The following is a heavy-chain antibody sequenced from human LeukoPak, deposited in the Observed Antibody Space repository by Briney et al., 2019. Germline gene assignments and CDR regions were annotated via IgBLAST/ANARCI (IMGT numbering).Heavy chain of an antibody. V-gene: IGHV3-48*04. J-gene: IGHJ4*02. Sequence: PGGSLRLSCAASGFSFSSYSMNWVRQAPGKGLEWVSYITSSSSTMYYADAVKGRFTISRDNAKNSLYLQMNSLRAEDTAVYYCARDQYYYDSSGYYYGSYFDYWGQGTLVTVSS. CDR2: ITSSSSTM. CDR1: GFSFSSYS. D-gene: IGHD3-22*01. CDR3: ARDQYYYDSSGYYYGSYFDY.